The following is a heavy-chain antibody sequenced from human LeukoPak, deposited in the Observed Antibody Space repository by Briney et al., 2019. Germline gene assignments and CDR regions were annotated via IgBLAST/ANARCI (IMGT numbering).Heavy chain of an antibody. CDR2: IRYDGSNK. D-gene: IGHD2-2*01. J-gene: IGHJ4*02. V-gene: IGHV3-30*02. Sequence: GGSLRLSCAASGFTFSSYGMHWVRQAPGKGLEWVAFIRYDGSNKYYADSVKGRFTISRDNSKNTLYLQMNSLRAEDTAVYYCASPKVPAAIKSFDYWGQGTLVTVSS. CDR1: GFTFSSYG. CDR3: ASPKVPAAIKSFDY.